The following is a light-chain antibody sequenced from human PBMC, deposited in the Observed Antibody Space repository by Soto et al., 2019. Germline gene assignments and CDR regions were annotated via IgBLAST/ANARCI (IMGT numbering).Light chain of an antibody. CDR3: QVWDSSSDHVV. J-gene: IGLJ2*01. CDR2: DNK. CDR1: NIGSKS. V-gene: IGLV3-21*02. Sequence: SYELTQPPSVSVAPGQTAGITCGGNNIGSKSVHWYQQKPGQAPVLVVYDNKDRPSGTPERFSGSNSGNTATLTISRVEGGDEADYYCQVWDSSSDHVVFGGGTQLTVL.